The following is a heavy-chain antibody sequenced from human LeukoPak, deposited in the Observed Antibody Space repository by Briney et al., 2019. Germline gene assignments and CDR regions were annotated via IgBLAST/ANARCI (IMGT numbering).Heavy chain of an antibody. CDR2: VSGSAGRT. CDR3: AKNRGHCVDGVCHNYYYMDV. J-gene: IGHJ6*03. V-gene: IGHV3-23*01. CDR1: GFTFSSFA. Sequence: GGSLRLSCAASGFTFSSFAMTWVRQAPGKGLEWVSTVSGSAGRTDYADSVKGRFTISRDNLKNTLYLQMNGLRAEDTAVYYCAKNRGHCVDGVCHNYYYMDVWGKGTTVTVSS. D-gene: IGHD2-8*02.